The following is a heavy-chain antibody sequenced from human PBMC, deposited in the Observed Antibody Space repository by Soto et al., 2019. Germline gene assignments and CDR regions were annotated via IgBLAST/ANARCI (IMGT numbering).Heavy chain of an antibody. CDR3: ASERRRDDSNTFDALDV. CDR1: GGFYSIKT. J-gene: IGHJ3*01. V-gene: IGHV1-69*04. CDR2: IIPLVHII. Sequence: QVQLVQSGAEVKKPGSSVKVSCKASGGFYSIKTSSWVRQTPGQGLEWMGRIIPLVHIINNAQKFQGRVAISAAKSTSTAYMALSSVRSDDTAISFCASERRRDDSNTFDALDVWGQGTMVTVSS. D-gene: IGHD3-22*01.